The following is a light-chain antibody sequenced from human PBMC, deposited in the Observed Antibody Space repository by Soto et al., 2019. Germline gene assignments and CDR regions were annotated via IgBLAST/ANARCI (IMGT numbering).Light chain of an antibody. CDR3: QHYNSFL. CDR1: QTISSW. Sequence: DIQMAHSLSTLSGTVEDRVTIICRASQTISSWLAWYQQKPGKAPKLLLYKASTLKSGVPSRFSGSGSGAEFTLPISSLQPDDFATYYCQHYNSFLFGGGTKVDIK. V-gene: IGKV1-5*03. J-gene: IGKJ4*01. CDR2: KAS.